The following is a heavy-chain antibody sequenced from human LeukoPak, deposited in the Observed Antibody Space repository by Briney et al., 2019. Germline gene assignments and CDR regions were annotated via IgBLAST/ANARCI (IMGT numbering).Heavy chain of an antibody. CDR2: VYPGDSDT. Sequence: PGESLKISCKGSGYSFPTYWIGWVRQMPGKGPEWMGIVYPGDSDTRYSPSFQGQVTISVDKSKNQFSLKLSSVTAADTAVYYCARSRYQLSYFDYWGQGTLVTVSS. J-gene: IGHJ4*02. CDR1: GYSFPTYW. D-gene: IGHD2-2*01. CDR3: ARSRYQLSYFDY. V-gene: IGHV5-51*01.